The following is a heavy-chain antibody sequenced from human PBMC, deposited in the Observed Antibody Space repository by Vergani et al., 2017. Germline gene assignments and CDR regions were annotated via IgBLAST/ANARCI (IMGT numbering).Heavy chain of an antibody. J-gene: IGHJ3*02. D-gene: IGHD3-10*01. CDR1: GGSISSSSYY. CDR2: IYTSGST. V-gene: IGHV4-39*07. CDR3: ARLRSHGSGNRDAFDI. Sequence: QLQLQESGPGLVKPSETLSLTCTVSGGSISSSSYYWGWIRQPPGKGLEWIGYIYTSGSTYYNPSLKSRVTISVDTSKNQFSLKLSSVTAADTAVYYCARLRSHGSGNRDAFDIWGQGTMVTVSS.